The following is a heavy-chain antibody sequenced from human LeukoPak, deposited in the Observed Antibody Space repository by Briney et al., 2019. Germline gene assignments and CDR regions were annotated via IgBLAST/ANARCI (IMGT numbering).Heavy chain of an antibody. D-gene: IGHD6-13*01. J-gene: IGHJ6*02. CDR3: AKGLIIAAAGYYYYYGMDV. Sequence: GRSLRLSCAASGFTFDDYAMHWVRQAPGKGLEWVSGISWNSGSIGYADSVKGRFTISRDNAKNSLYLQMNSLRAEDTALYYCAKGLIIAAAGYYYYYGMDVWGQGTTVTVSS. CDR1: GFTFDDYA. CDR2: ISWNSGSI. V-gene: IGHV3-9*01.